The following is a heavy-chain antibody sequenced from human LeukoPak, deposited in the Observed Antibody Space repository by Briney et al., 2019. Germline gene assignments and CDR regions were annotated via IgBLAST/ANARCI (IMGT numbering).Heavy chain of an antibody. D-gene: IGHD3-3*01. V-gene: IGHV4-59*01. Sequence: PSETLSLTCTVSGGSISSYYWSWIRQPPGKGLEWIGYIYYSGSTNYNPSLKSRVTISVDTSKNQFSLKLSFVTAADTAVYYCARDRFTVGFDPWGQGTLVTVSS. CDR1: GGSISSYY. CDR2: IYYSGST. CDR3: ARDRFTVGFDP. J-gene: IGHJ5*02.